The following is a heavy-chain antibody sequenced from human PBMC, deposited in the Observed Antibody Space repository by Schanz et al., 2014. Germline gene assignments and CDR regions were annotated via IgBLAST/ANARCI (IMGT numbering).Heavy chain of an antibody. CDR1: GYTFTSYY. Sequence: QVQLVQSGPAVKKPGASMKVSCLASGYTFTSYYMHWVRQAPGQGLEWMGIINPSGGSTSYAQKFQGRVTMTRDTYTSPVYMYLSSLRSEDTAVYYCARRYSSGWYEFDYWGQGTLVTVSS. J-gene: IGHJ4*02. D-gene: IGHD6-19*01. V-gene: IGHV1-46*03. CDR2: INPSGGST. CDR3: ARRYSSGWYEFDY.